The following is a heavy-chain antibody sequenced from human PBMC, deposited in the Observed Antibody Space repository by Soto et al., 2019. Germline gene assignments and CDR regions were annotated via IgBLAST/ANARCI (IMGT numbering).Heavy chain of an antibody. D-gene: IGHD6-13*01. V-gene: IGHV4-4*02. CDR1: SGSISSTNW. J-gene: IGHJ5*02. CDR3: ARERRAAAGQFDP. Sequence: SETLSLTCVVSSGSISSTNWWTWVRQPPGKGLEWIGEVYHTGSTKYNPSLENRVTISLDKSKNQFSLKLSSVTAADTAVYYCARERRAAAGQFDPWGQGTLVTVSS. CDR2: VYHTGST.